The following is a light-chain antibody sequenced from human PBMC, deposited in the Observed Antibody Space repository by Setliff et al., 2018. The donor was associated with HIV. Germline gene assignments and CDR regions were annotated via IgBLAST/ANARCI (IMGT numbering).Light chain of an antibody. CDR3: ASWDDRLSDHVV. CDR1: SSNIGSNT. Sequence: QSALTQPPSASGTPGQRVTISCSGSSSNIGSNTVNWYHQLPGTAPKLLIYRNNQRPSGVPDRFSGSKSGTSASLVISGLRSDDEADYYCASWDDRLSDHVVFGGGTKVTVL. J-gene: IGLJ2*01. CDR2: RNN. V-gene: IGLV1-47*01.